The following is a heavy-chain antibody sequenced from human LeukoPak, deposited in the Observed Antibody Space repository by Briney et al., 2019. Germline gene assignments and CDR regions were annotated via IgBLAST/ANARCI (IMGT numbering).Heavy chain of an antibody. CDR3: ARDTTTYSSSWPDAFDI. CDR1: GGSISSYY. CDR2: IYYSGST. D-gene: IGHD6-13*01. V-gene: IGHV4-59*01. J-gene: IGHJ3*02. Sequence: SETQSLTCTVSGGSISSYYWSWIRQPPGKGLEWIGYIYYSGSTNYNPSLKSRATISVDTSKNQFSLKLSSVTAADTAVYYCARDTTTYSSSWPDAFDIWGQGTMVTVSS.